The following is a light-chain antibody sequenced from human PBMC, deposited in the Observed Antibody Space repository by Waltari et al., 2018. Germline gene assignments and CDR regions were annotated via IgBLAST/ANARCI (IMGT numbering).Light chain of an antibody. CDR1: HSISSW. CDR3: QQYNSYSWT. J-gene: IGKJ1*01. CDR2: KAS. V-gene: IGKV1-5*03. Sequence: DLQMTQSPSTPSPSVGDLVTITCRASHSISSWLAWYQPKPGKAPNLLSYKASSLGSGVPSRFSGSGSGTEFTLTISSLQPDDFATYDCQQYNSYSWTFGQGTKVEIK.